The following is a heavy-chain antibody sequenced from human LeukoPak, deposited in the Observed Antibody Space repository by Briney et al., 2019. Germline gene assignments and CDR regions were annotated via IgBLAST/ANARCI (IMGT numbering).Heavy chain of an antibody. CDR2: IKSKTDGGTT. CDR1: GFTFSNAW. D-gene: IGHD3-22*01. CDR3: TMQWDYYDSSGYYRTYDY. V-gene: IGHV3-15*01. Sequence: GGSLRLSCAASGFTFSNAWMSWVRQAPGKGLEWVGRIKSKTDGGTTDYAAPVKGRFTISRDDSKNTLYLQMKSLKTEDTAVYYCTMQWDYYDSSGYYRTYDYWGQGTLVSVSS. J-gene: IGHJ4*02.